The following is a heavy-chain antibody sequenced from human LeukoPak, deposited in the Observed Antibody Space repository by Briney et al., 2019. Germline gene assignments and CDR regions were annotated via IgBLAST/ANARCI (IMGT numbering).Heavy chain of an antibody. J-gene: IGHJ5*02. CDR1: GGSITNYY. Sequence: PSETLSLTCTVSGGSITNYYWSWIRQPAGKGLEWIGRFYTSGTTNYNPPLKSRVTMSADTSKNQFSLKLSSVTAADTAVYYCARVWFRFGGYDSVLDRWGQGTLVTVSS. CDR2: FYTSGTT. CDR3: ARVWFRFGGYDSVLDR. D-gene: IGHD5-12*01. V-gene: IGHV4-4*07.